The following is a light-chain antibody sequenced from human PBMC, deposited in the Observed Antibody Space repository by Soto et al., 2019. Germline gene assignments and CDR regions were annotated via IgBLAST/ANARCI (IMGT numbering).Light chain of an antibody. J-gene: IGLJ2*01. Sequence: QTVVTQEPSFSVSPGGTVTLTCGLSSGSVSSSYFPSWYQQTPGQPPRTLIYSTNTRSSGVPDRFSGSILGNKAALTITGAQADDESDYYCVLYMGSGISVFGGGTKLTAL. V-gene: IGLV8-61*01. CDR3: VLYMGSGISV. CDR1: SGSVSSSYF. CDR2: STN.